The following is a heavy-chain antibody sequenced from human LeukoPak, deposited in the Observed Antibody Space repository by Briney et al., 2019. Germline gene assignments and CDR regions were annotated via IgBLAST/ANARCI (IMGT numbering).Heavy chain of an antibody. J-gene: IGHJ4*02. Sequence: GGSLRLSCAASGFTFTKYWMTWVRQAPGKGLEWVGNIKQDGSDKNYMDSVKGRFTISRDNSKNTLYLQMNSLRAEDTAVYYCAKGRRWFGEFPLDYWGQGTLVTVSS. CDR3: AKGRRWFGEFPLDY. D-gene: IGHD3-10*01. CDR1: GFTFTKYW. CDR2: IKQDGSDK. V-gene: IGHV3-7*01.